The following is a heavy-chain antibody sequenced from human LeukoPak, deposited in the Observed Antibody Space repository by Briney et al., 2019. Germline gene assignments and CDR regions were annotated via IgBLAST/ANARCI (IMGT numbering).Heavy chain of an antibody. J-gene: IGHJ6*02. CDR1: GFMFDDYA. CDR3: AKDRLVKRSGYYYGIDV. CDR2: ISWNSGSI. D-gene: IGHD3-9*01. V-gene: IGHV3-9*01. Sequence: GGSLRLSCAASGFMFDDYAMHWVRQAPGKGLECVSGISWNSGSIGYADSVKARFTISRDNAKNSLYLQMNSLRAEDTALYFCAKDRLVKRSGYYYGIDVWGQGTTVTVSS.